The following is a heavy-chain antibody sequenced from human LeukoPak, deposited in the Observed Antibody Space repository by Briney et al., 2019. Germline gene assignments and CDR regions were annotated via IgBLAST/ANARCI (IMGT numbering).Heavy chain of an antibody. Sequence: ASVKVSCKASGYTFSDYGITWVRQAPGQGLEWMAWISPYNGNTNSAEKFQGRVSMTTDTSTKTAYMELRSLRSDDTAVYFCARGRYYGSGSCYISWGQGTLVTVSS. V-gene: IGHV1-18*04. CDR3: ARGRYYGSGSCYIS. J-gene: IGHJ4*02. D-gene: IGHD3-10*01. CDR1: GYTFSDYG. CDR2: ISPYNGNT.